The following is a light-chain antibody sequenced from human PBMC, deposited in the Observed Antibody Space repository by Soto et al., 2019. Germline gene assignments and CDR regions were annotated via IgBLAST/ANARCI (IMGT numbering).Light chain of an antibody. CDR3: QQRSKWPSWT. V-gene: IGKV3-11*01. J-gene: IGKJ1*01. CDR1: QSVSSY. Sequence: EIVLTQSPATLSLSPGERATLSCRASQSVSSYLAWYQQKPGQAPRLLIYDASNRATGIPARFSGSGSGTDFTLTISSLEPEDFAVYYCQQRSKWPSWTFGQGTKVDI. CDR2: DAS.